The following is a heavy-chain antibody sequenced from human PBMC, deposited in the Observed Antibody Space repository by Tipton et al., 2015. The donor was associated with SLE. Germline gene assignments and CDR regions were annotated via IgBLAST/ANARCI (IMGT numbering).Heavy chain of an antibody. Sequence: TLSLTCTVSGGSISSSSYYWGWIRQPPGKGLEWIGSIYYSGSTYYNPSLKSRVTISVDTSKNQFSLKLSPVTAADTAVYYCARGGYFDFWSGYLYYFDYWGQGTLVTVSS. CDR1: GGSISSSSYY. V-gene: IGHV4-39*01. CDR2: IYYSGST. J-gene: IGHJ4*02. CDR3: ARGGYFDFWSGYLYYFDY. D-gene: IGHD3-3*01.